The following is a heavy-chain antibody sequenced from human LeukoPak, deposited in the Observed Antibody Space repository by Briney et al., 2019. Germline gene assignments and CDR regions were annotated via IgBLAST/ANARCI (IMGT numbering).Heavy chain of an antibody. CDR1: GFTFSSYS. CDR2: ISSGSSYI. Sequence: GGSLRLSCAASGFTFSSYSMNWVRQAPGEGLEWVSSISSGSSYIYYADSVKGRFTISRDNSKNTLYLQMNSLRAEDTAVYYCAKERYSGSYDYWGQGTLVTVSS. J-gene: IGHJ4*02. CDR3: AKERYSGSYDY. D-gene: IGHD1-26*01. V-gene: IGHV3-21*04.